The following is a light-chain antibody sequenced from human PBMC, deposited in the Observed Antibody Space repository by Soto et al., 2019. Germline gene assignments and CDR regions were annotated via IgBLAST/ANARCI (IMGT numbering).Light chain of an antibody. Sequence: EVVLTQSPGTLSLSPGERATLSCRASQSVSSTYLVWYQQKPGQAPRLLIYGATSRASGIPDRFSGSGSGTDFTLTISRLEPEDFEVYYCQQFGESLTFGPGTKVDIK. V-gene: IGKV3-20*01. CDR2: GAT. CDR1: QSVSSTY. J-gene: IGKJ3*01. CDR3: QQFGESLT.